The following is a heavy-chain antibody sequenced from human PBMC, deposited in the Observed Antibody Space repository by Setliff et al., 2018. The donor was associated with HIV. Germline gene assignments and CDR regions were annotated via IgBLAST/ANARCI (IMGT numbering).Heavy chain of an antibody. CDR3: ARGGKRAFDI. CDR1: GDSINSHF. V-gene: IGHV4-59*11. CDR2: ISSTGAA. Sequence: SETLSLTCTVTGDSINSHFWTWIRQSPRKGLEWIGYISSTGAAWYNPSLKSRVTMSIYTSKIHFSLTLSAVSGADTALYCCARGGKRAFDIWGQGAMVTV. J-gene: IGHJ3*02.